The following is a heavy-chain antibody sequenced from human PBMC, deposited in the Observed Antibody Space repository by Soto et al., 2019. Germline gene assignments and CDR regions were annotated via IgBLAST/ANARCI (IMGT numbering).Heavy chain of an antibody. CDR1: GYSFTSYL. Sequence: GESLKISFKGSGYSFTSYLICWVRQMPGKGLEWMGIIYPGDSDTRYSPSFQGQVTISADKSISTAYLQWSSLKASDTAMYYCARNAATAMDYWGQGTLVTVSS. D-gene: IGHD5-18*01. J-gene: IGHJ4*02. CDR3: ARNAATAMDY. CDR2: IYPGDSDT. V-gene: IGHV5-51*01.